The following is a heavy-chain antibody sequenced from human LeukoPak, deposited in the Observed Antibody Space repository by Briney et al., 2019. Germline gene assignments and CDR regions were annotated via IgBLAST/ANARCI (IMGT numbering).Heavy chain of an antibody. V-gene: IGHV3-30*02. CDR2: IRYDGSNK. D-gene: IGHD3-10*01. CDR3: AKDLPQYYGSGSYGFDY. J-gene: IGHJ4*02. Sequence: GGSLRLSCAASGFTFSSYGLHWVRQAPGKGLEWVAFIRYDGSNKYYADSVKGRFTISRDNSKNTLFLQMNSLRADDTAVYYCAKDLPQYYGSGSYGFDYWGQGTLVTVSS. CDR1: GFTFSSYG.